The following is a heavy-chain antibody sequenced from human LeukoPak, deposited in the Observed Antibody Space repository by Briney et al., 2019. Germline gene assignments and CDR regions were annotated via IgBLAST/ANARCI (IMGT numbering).Heavy chain of an antibody. J-gene: IGHJ4*02. CDR2: IHHSGST. D-gene: IGHD1-1*01. V-gene: IGHV4-34*01. CDR3: ARHGAGTTDY. Sequence: SETLSLTCAVYGGSFSDYYWSWIRQPPGKGLEWIGEIHHSGSTNYNPSLKSRVTIPVDTSKNQVSLKLSSVTAADTAVYYCARHGAGTTDYWGQGTLVTVSS. CDR1: GGSFSDYY.